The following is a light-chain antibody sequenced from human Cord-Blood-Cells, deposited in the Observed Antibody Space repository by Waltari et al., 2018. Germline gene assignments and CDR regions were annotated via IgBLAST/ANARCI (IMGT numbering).Light chain of an antibody. Sequence: QSALTQTASVSGSPGQSITIPCTGTSSDVGGYNYVSWYQQHPGKAPNLRLYDVSHRPSGVSKRFSGSKSGNTASLTISGLQAEDEAEYYGSSYTSSSTLVVFGGGTKLTVL. CDR2: DVS. CDR1: SSDVGGYNY. J-gene: IGLJ2*01. CDR3: SSYTSSSTLVV. V-gene: IGLV2-14*01.